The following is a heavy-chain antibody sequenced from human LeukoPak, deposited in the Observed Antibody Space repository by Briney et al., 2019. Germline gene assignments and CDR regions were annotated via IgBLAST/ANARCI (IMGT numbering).Heavy chain of an antibody. CDR1: GFTFSSYA. D-gene: IGHD3-10*01. CDR3: AKDPLLWFGELADY. CDR2: ISGSGGST. J-gene: IGHJ4*02. V-gene: IGHV3-23*01. Sequence: PGGSLRLSCAASGFTFSSYAMSWVRQAPGKGLEWVSAISGSGGSTYYADSVKGRFTISRDNSKNTLYLQMNSLRAEDTAVYYCAKDPLLWFGELADYWGQGTLVTVSS.